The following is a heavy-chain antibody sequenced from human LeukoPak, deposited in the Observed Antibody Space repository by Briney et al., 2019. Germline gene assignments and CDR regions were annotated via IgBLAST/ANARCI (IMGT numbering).Heavy chain of an antibody. CDR3: ARPSCSSGRCAHFDY. D-gene: IGHD2-15*01. CDR2: MNPNSGNT. V-gene: IGHV1-8*01. J-gene: IGHJ4*02. CDR1: GYTFTSYD. Sequence: ASVKVSCKASGYTFTSYDINWVRQATGQGLEWMGWMNPNSGNTGYAQKFQGRVTITRDNSTSTAYMELSSLRSEDTAVYYCARPSCSSGRCAHFDYWGQGTLVTVSS.